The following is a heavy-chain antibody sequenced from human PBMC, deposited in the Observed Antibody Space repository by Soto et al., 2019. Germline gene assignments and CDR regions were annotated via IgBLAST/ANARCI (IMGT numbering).Heavy chain of an antibody. CDR2: VNWNGGTT. CDR3: ARGGATARSYFYMDV. D-gene: IGHD1-26*01. J-gene: IGHJ6*03. Sequence: EVRLVESGGGAVRPGGSLRLSCEASGVTFDDYGMTWVRHAPGKGLEWVSGVNWNGGTTGYADSVKGRFTISRDNGKTQLFLQMTSLRVGDTAFYYCARGGATARSYFYMDVWANGTTVTV. CDR1: GVTFDDYG. V-gene: IGHV3-20*04.